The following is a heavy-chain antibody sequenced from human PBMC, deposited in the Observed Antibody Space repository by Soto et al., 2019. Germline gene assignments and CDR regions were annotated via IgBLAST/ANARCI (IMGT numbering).Heavy chain of an antibody. CDR1: GFSLSTIGVG. J-gene: IGHJ4*02. Sequence: QITLKESGPTLVKPTQTLTLTCTFSGFSLSTIGVGVGWVRQPPGKALEWLSLIYWEDDKRYRPSLKSRLTITKDTAKNEVVLTVTNMDPLDTATYYCAHRRDGYYGLGSFGSWGQGTLVTVSS. CDR2: IYWEDDK. V-gene: IGHV2-5*02. CDR3: AHRRDGYYGLGSFGS. D-gene: IGHD3-10*01.